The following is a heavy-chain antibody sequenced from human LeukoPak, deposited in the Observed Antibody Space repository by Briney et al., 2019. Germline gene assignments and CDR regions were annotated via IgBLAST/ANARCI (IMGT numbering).Heavy chain of an antibody. J-gene: IGHJ4*02. CDR1: GGTFSSYA. V-gene: IGHV1-69*05. D-gene: IGHD3-10*01. Sequence: ASVKVSCKASGGTFSSYAISWVRQAPGQGLEWMGGIIPIFGTANYAQKFQGRVTIPTDESTSTADMELSSLRSEDTAVYYCARGKFGELLFDYWGQGTLVTVSS. CDR2: IIPIFGTA. CDR3: ARGKFGELLFDY.